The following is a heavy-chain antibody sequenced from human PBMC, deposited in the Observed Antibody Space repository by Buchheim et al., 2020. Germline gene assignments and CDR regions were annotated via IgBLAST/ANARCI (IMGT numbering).Heavy chain of an antibody. V-gene: IGHV3-33*01. CDR2: IWYDGSNK. CDR1: GFTFSSYG. CDR3: ARGAYYYYYMDV. J-gene: IGHJ6*03. Sequence: VQLVESGGGVVQPGRSLRLSCAASGFTFSSYGMHWVRQAPGKGLEWVAVIWYDGSNKYYADSVKGRFTLSRDNSKNTLYLQMNSRRAEDTAVYYCARGAYYYYYMDVWGKGTT.